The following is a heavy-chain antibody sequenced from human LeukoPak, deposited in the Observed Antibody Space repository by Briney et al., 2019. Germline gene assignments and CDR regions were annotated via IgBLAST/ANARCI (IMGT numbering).Heavy chain of an antibody. V-gene: IGHV3-74*01. CDR2: IKSDGST. Sequence: TGGSLRLSCAASGFTFSTYWMHWVRQAPGKGLEWVSRIKSDGSTNYTDSVKGRFTISRDNAKNTLSLNMTSLRPEDTAVYYCARASTTIGGDYPEYFRHWAQGPLFTVSS. CDR3: ARASTTIGGDYPEYFRH. J-gene: IGHJ1*01. D-gene: IGHD2-21*01. CDR1: GFTFSTYW.